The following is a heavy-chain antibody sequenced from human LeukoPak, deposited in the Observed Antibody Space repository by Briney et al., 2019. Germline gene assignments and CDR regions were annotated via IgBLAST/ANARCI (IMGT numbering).Heavy chain of an antibody. J-gene: IGHJ4*02. D-gene: IGHD6-13*01. V-gene: IGHV3-21*01. Sequence: PGGSLRLSCAASGFTFSSYSMNWVRQAPGKGLEWVSSISSSSSYIYYADSVKGRFTISRDNAKNSLYLQMNSLRAEDTAVYYCARGAAAGPDLDYWGQGTLVTVSS. CDR2: ISSSSSYI. CDR1: GFTFSSYS. CDR3: ARGAAAGPDLDY.